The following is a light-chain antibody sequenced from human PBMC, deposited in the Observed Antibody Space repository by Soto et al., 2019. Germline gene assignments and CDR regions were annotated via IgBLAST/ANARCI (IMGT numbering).Light chain of an antibody. J-gene: IGLJ1*01. CDR2: EVS. Sequence: QSVLTQPAAVSGSPGQSITISCTGTSSDVGGYRYVSWYQQSPGEAPILIIYEVSNRPSGISNRFSGSKSGNTASLIISGLQAEDEADYYCSSYTSSSTEVFGTGTKLTVL. CDR3: SSYTSSSTEV. CDR1: SSDVGGYRY. V-gene: IGLV2-14*01.